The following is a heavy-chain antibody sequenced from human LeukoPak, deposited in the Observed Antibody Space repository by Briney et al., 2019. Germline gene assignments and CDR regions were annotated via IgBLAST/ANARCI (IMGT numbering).Heavy chain of an antibody. V-gene: IGHV4-34*01. CDR3: ARDSRTSFRFWKAYFDY. CDR2: INHSGST. J-gene: IGHJ4*02. CDR1: GGSFSGYY. D-gene: IGHD2-2*01. Sequence: SETLSLTCAVYGGSFSGYYWSWIRQPPGKGLEWIGEINHSGSTNYNPSLKSRVTISVDTSKNQFSLKLSSVTAADTAVYYCARDSRTSFRFWKAYFDYWGQGTLVTVSS.